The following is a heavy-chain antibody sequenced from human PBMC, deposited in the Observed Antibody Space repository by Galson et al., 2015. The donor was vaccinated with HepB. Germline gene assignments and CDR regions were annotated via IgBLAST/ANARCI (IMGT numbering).Heavy chain of an antibody. CDR2: ISYHGSDK. CDR1: GFAFSNYG. CDR3: ASWNYVDD. V-gene: IGHV3-30*03. J-gene: IGHJ4*02. Sequence: SLRLSCAASGFAFSNYGMHWVRQAPGKGLEWVAVISYHGSDKYYADSVKGRFTISRDNSKHTLYLQMNSLRAEDTAVYYCASWNYVDDWGQGTLVTVSS. D-gene: IGHD1-1*01.